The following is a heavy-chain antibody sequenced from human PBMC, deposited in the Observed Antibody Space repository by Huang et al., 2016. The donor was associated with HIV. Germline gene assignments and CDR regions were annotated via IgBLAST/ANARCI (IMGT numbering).Heavy chain of an antibody. D-gene: IGHD2-15*01. Sequence: EVQLVQSGAEVKRPGESLKISCKGSRYNFAGYWIGWVRQMPGKGLEWFGSIYFDGSDARYSPSLQGQVTISADTSLYSSYLQWTSLRASDTAIFYCARRRRGGFDIWGQGTLVTVSS. CDR1: RYNFAGYW. CDR2: IYFDGSDA. V-gene: IGHV5-51*03. CDR3: ARRRRGGFDI. J-gene: IGHJ3*02.